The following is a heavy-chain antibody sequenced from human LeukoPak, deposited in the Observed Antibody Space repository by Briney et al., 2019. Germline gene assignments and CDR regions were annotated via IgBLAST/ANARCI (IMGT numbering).Heavy chain of an antibody. CDR1: GGSISSYC. D-gene: IGHD3-22*01. Sequence: SETLSLTCTVSGGSISSYCWSWIRQPPGKGLEWIGYIYYSGTINYNPSLKSRVTISVVTSKNQFSLKLSSVTAADTAVYYCARDSRPAHYYDSSGQDWYFDLWGRGTLVTVSS. CDR2: IYYSGTI. CDR3: ARDSRPAHYYDSSGQDWYFDL. V-gene: IGHV4-59*01. J-gene: IGHJ2*01.